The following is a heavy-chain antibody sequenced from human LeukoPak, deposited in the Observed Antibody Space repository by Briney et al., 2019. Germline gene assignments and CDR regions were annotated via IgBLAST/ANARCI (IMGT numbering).Heavy chain of an antibody. J-gene: IGHJ4*02. CDR2: IWYDGSNK. D-gene: IGHD3-22*01. Sequence: GGSLRLSCAASGFTFSSYGMHWVRQAPGKGLEWVAVIWYDGSNKYYADSVKGRFTISRDNSKNTLYLQMNSLRAEDTAVYYCARVATIYYDSSGWYFDYWGQGTLVTVSS. CDR1: GFTFSSYG. V-gene: IGHV3-33*01. CDR3: ARVATIYYDSSGWYFDY.